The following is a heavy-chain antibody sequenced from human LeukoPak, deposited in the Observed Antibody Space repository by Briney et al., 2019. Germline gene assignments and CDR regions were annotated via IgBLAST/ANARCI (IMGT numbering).Heavy chain of an antibody. CDR3: ARESITGDRDFDY. Sequence: GGSQRLSCAACGFIFSGYSMNWVRQARGRGREWVSYIRSGSRTIFYADSVKGRFTISRDNDKNLLYLLMNSLRADDTAVYYCARESITGDRDFDYWGQGTLITVSS. CDR2: IRSGSRTI. D-gene: IGHD7-27*01. V-gene: IGHV3-48*01. CDR1: GFIFSGYS. J-gene: IGHJ4*02.